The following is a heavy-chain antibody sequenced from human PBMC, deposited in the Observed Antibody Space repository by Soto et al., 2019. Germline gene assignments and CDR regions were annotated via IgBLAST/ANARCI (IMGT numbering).Heavy chain of an antibody. CDR3: ARFGAPSLLFNWFDL. CDR2: IYPDDSQI. CDR1: AYRFSDYW. J-gene: IGHJ5*02. Sequence: PGESLKISCQGSAYRFSDYWIAWVRQMPGIGLEWMAIIYPDDSQIKYNPSFQGQVIISADKSISTAYLQWTSLMASDSAMYYCARFGAPSLLFNWFDLWGQGTLVTVSS. V-gene: IGHV5-51*01. D-gene: IGHD3-10*01.